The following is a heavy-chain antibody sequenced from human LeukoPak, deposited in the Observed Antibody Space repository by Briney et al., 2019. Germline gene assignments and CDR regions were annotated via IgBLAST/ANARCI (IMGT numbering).Heavy chain of an antibody. J-gene: IGHJ3*02. CDR1: GFTFGSFE. V-gene: IGHV3-48*03. Sequence: GGSLRLSCAASGFTFGSFETNWVRQAPGKGLEWLSYISSSGSNKYYADSLKGRFTISRDNAKNSLYLQMNSLTAEDTADYYCARDLGDYVGYDAFDIWGQGTRVTVSS. CDR3: ARDLGDYVGYDAFDI. CDR2: ISSSGSNK. D-gene: IGHD4-17*01.